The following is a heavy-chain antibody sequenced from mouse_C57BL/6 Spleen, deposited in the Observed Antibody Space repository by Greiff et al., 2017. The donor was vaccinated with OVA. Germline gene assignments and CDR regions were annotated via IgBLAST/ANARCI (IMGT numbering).Heavy chain of an antibody. CDR3: TNAYYSKGGPFAY. V-gene: IGHV1-15*01. CDR2: IDPETGGT. D-gene: IGHD2-5*01. CDR1: GYTFTDYE. J-gene: IGHJ3*01. Sequence: VKLQESGAELVRPGASVTLSCKASGYTFTDYEMHWVKQTPVHGLEWIGAIDPETGGTAYNQKFKGKAILTADKSSSTAYMELRSLTSEDSAVYYCTNAYYSKGGPFAYWCQGTLVTVSA.